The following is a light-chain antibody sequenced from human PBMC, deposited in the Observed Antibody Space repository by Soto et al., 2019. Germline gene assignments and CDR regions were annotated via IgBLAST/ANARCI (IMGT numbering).Light chain of an antibody. CDR2: GNN. J-gene: IGLJ1*01. V-gene: IGLV1-40*01. Sequence: QSVLTQPPSVSGAPGQRVTISCTGSSSNIGAHYGVHWYQQLPGTAPKLVVYGNNIRPAGVPERFSGSKSGTSASLAITGLQAEDEADYYCQSYDRSLSGSVFGTGTKVTVL. CDR3: QSYDRSLSGSV. CDR1: SSNIGAHYG.